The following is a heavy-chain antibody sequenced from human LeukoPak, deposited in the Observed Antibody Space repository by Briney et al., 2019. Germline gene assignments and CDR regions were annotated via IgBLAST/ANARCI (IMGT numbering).Heavy chain of an antibody. CDR1: GFTFSDYY. CDR2: ISSSGSTI. CDR3: ARDGLGCSSTSCPSPFDY. Sequence: PRRSLRLSCAASGFTFSDYYMSWIRQAPGKGLEWVSYISSSGSTIYYADSVKGRFTISRDNAKNSLYLQMNSLRAEDTAVYYCARDGLGCSSTSCPSPFDYWGQGTLVTVSS. D-gene: IGHD2-2*01. J-gene: IGHJ4*02. V-gene: IGHV3-11*04.